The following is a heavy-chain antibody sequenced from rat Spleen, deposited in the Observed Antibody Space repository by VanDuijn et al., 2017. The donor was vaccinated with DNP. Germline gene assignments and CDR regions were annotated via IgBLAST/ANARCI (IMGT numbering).Heavy chain of an antibody. CDR3: VREDKGVDA. CDR2: INKDSNII. D-gene: IGHD2-2*01. V-gene: IGHV4-2*01. J-gene: IGHJ4*01. CDR1: GFNFNDYW. Sequence: EVKLVESGGGLVQPGRSLQLSCAASGFNFNDYWMGWVRQAPGKGLEWIGEINKDSNIIKYVPSMKDKITISRDNAKNTLYLQMSKLGSEDTAIYYCVREDKGVDAWGQGASVTVSS.